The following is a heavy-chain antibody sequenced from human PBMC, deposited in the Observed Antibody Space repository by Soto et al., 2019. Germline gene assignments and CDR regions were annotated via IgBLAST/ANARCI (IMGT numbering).Heavy chain of an antibody. CDR3: ARGDSGYDYHYYGMDV. J-gene: IGHJ6*02. V-gene: IGHV1-2*04. CDR2: INPNSGGT. D-gene: IGHD5-12*01. Sequence: ASVKVSFKASGYTFTGYYMHWVRQAPGQGLEWMGWINPNSGGTNYAQKFQGWVTMTRDTSISTAYIELSRLRSDDTAVYYCARGDSGYDYHYYGMDVWGQGTTVTVSS. CDR1: GYTFTGYY.